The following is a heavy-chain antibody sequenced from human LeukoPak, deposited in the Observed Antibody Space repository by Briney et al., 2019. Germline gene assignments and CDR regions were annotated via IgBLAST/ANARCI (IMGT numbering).Heavy chain of an antibody. V-gene: IGHV4-34*01. J-gene: IGHJ4*02. CDR3: ARYDYVVYFDY. CDR1: GGSFSGYY. D-gene: IGHD5-12*01. CDR2: INHSGST. Sequence: SETLSLTCAVYGGSFSGYYWSWIRQPPGKGLEWIGEINHSGSTNYNPSLKSRVTISVDTSKNQFSLKLSSVTAADTAVYYCARYDYVVYFDYWGQGTLVTVSS.